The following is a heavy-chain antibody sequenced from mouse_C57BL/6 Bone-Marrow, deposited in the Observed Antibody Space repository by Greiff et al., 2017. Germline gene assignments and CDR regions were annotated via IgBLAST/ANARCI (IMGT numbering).Heavy chain of an antibody. CDR1: GYTFTSYG. CDR2: IYPRSGNT. D-gene: IGHD2-4*01. CDR3: GGVDYGGYAMDY. J-gene: IGHJ4*01. Sequence: QVHVKQSGAELARPGASVKLSCKASGYTFTSYGISWVKQRTGQGLEWIGEIYPRSGNTYYNEKFKGKATLTADKSSSTAYMELRSLTSEEAAGDFCGGVDYGGYAMDYWGQGTSVTVSS. V-gene: IGHV1-81*01.